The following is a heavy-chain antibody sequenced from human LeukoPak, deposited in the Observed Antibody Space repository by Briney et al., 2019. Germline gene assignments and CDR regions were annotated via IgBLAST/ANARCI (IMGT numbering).Heavy chain of an antibody. J-gene: IGHJ3*02. CDR2: IYYSGST. D-gene: IGHD3-10*01. CDR1: GGSISSYY. Sequence: SSETLSLTCTVSGGSISSYYWSWIRQPPGKGLEWIGYIYYSGSTNHNPSLKSRVTISVDTSKNQFSLRLSSVTAADTAVYYCARHGGLVRGFSDAFDIWGQGTMVTVSS. CDR3: ARHGGLVRGFSDAFDI. V-gene: IGHV4-59*08.